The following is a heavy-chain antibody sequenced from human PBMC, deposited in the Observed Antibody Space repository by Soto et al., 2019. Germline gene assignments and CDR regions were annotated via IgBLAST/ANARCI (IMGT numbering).Heavy chain of an antibody. Sequence: QVQLVESGGGVAQPGRSLRLSCAASGFTFSSYGMHWVRQAPGKGLEWVAVIWYDGSNKYYADSVKGRFTISRDNSKNTLYLQMNSLRAEDTAVYYCARDHGSSGWYPTSRGYYYGMDVWGQGTTVTVSS. V-gene: IGHV3-33*01. CDR2: IWYDGSNK. J-gene: IGHJ6*02. CDR3: ARDHGSSGWYPTSRGYYYGMDV. CDR1: GFTFSSYG. D-gene: IGHD6-19*01.